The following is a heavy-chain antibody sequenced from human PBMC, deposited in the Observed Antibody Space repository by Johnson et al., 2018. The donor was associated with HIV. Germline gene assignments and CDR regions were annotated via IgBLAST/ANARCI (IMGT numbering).Heavy chain of an antibody. CDR3: ARGITTDDAFDI. CDR1: GFSFSDYY. Sequence: QVQLVESGGGLVKPGGSLRLSCAASGFSFSDYYMSWIRQAPGKGLEWISYISRSGSTIYYADSVKGRFTISRDNAKNSLYLQMNSLRVEDTAVYYCARGITTDDAFDIWGQGTMVTVSS. CDR2: ISRSGSTI. V-gene: IGHV3-11*04. D-gene: IGHD1-1*01. J-gene: IGHJ3*02.